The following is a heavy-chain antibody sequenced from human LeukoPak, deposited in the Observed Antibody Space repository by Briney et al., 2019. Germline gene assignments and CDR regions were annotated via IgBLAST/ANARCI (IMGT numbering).Heavy chain of an antibody. J-gene: IGHJ1*01. CDR3: ARGGSDSSGYYFVSEYFQH. CDR2: ISAYNGNT. D-gene: IGHD3-22*01. Sequence: ASVKVSCKASGYTFTSYGISWVRQAPGQGLEWMGWISAYNGNTNYAQKLQGRVTMTTDTSTSTAYIELRSLRSDDTAVYYCARGGSDSSGYYFVSEYFQHWGQGTLVTVSS. CDR1: GYTFTSYG. V-gene: IGHV1-18*01.